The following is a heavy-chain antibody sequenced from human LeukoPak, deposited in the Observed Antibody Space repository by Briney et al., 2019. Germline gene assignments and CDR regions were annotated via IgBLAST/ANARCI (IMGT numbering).Heavy chain of an antibody. CDR3: ANPEVGTTGT. V-gene: IGHV3-30*02. CDR2: IQYDGSNK. D-gene: IGHD1-26*01. CDR1: GFTFSSYG. Sequence: GGSLRLSCVASGFTFSSYGMHWVCQAPGKGLEWVAFIQYDGSNKNYADSVKGRFTISRDNSKNTLYLQMSSLRSEDTAVYYCANPEVGTTGTWGQGTLVTVSS. J-gene: IGHJ5*02.